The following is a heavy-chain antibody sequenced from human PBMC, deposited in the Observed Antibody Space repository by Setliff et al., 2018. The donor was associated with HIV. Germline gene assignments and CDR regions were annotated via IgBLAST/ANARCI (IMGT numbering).Heavy chain of an antibody. CDR2: IQTNSGGT. CDR1: GYSFTAYY. D-gene: IGHD1-26*01. J-gene: IGHJ3*02. CDR3: ARGRHSGTYEAFDI. V-gene: IGHV1-2*02. Sequence: GASVKVSCKASGYSFTAYYIHFVRQAPGQGLEWMGWIQTNSGGTKSAQKFQGRVTMTRDTSSSTAYMELNSLTSDDTAVYYCARGRHSGTYEAFDIWGPGTMVTVSS.